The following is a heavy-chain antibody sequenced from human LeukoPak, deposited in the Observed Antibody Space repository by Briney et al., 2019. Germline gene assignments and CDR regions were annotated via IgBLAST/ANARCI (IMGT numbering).Heavy chain of an antibody. CDR3: ARGSPYGVNWFDP. CDR2: INHSGST. V-gene: IGHV4-34*01. CDR1: GGSFSGYY. J-gene: IGHJ5*02. Sequence: SETLSLTCAVYGGSFSGYYWSWIRQPPGKELEWIGEINHSGSTNYNPSLKSRITMLVDTSKNQFSLKLSSVTAADTAVYYCARGSPYGVNWFDPWGQGTLVIVSS. D-gene: IGHD4-17*01.